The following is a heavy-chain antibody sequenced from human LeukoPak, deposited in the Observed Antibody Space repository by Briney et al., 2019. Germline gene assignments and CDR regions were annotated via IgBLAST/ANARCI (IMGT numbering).Heavy chain of an antibody. CDR2: INSDGSST. CDR3: SSGSSHAFDI. Sequence: GGSLRLSCAASGFTFSSYWMHWVRQAPGKGLVWVSRINSDGSSTSYADSVKGRFTISRDNAKNTLYLQMNNLRAEDTAVYYCSSGSSHAFDIWGQGTMVTVSS. J-gene: IGHJ3*02. V-gene: IGHV3-74*01. D-gene: IGHD2-15*01. CDR1: GFTFSSYW.